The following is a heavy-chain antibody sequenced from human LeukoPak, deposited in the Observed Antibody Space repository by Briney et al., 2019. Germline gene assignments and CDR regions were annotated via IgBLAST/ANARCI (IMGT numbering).Heavy chain of an antibody. V-gene: IGHV4-39*07. CDR2: IYYSGST. Sequence: SETLSLTCTVSGGSISSSSYYWGWIRQPPGKGLEWIGSIYYSGSTYYNPSLKSRVTISVDTSKNQFSLKLSSVTAADTAVYYCARDTWSRYYDSSGYYLDLWGQGTLATVSS. J-gene: IGHJ4*02. CDR1: GGSISSSSYY. CDR3: ARDTWSRYYDSSGYYLDL. D-gene: IGHD3-22*01.